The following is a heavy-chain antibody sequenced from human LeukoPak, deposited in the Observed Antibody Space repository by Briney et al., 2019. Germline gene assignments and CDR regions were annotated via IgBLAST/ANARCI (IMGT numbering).Heavy chain of an antibody. Sequence: SETLSLTCTVSGGSISSSSYYWGWIRQPPGKGLEWLGSIYYSGSTYYNPSLKSRGTMSVHTSKSQFSLKLSSVTAADTAVYYCARHPKSSVRIAARRTTSQMDYWGQGTLVTVSS. CDR2: IYYSGST. V-gene: IGHV4-39*01. J-gene: IGHJ4*02. CDR3: ARHPKSSVRIAARRTTSQMDY. CDR1: GGSISSSSYY. D-gene: IGHD6-6*01.